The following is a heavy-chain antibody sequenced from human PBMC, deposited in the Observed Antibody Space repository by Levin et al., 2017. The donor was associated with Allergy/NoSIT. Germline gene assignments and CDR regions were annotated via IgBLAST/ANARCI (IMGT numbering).Heavy chain of an antibody. Sequence: GESLKISCAASGFTFSSHWMSWVRQAPGKGLEWVANIKQDGSEKYYVDSVKGRFTTSRDNAKNSLYLQMNSLRAEDTAVYYCARDGVDAGVYFDYWGQGTLVTVSS. CDR1: GFTFSSHW. D-gene: IGHD2-15*01. CDR3: ARDGVDAGVYFDY. V-gene: IGHV3-7*01. CDR2: IKQDGSEK. J-gene: IGHJ4*02.